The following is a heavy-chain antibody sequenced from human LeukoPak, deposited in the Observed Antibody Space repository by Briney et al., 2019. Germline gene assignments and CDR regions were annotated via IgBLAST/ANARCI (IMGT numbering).Heavy chain of an antibody. CDR1: GYTFTSYD. D-gene: IGHD3-10*01. Sequence: VASVKVSCKASGYTFTSYDINWVRQATGQGLEWMGWMNPNSGNTGYAQKFQGRVTITRNTSISTAYMELSSLRSEDTAVYYCARGYYGSGSPSYTDAFDIWGQGTMVTVSS. CDR3: ARGYYGSGSPSYTDAFDI. CDR2: MNPNSGNT. V-gene: IGHV1-8*01. J-gene: IGHJ3*02.